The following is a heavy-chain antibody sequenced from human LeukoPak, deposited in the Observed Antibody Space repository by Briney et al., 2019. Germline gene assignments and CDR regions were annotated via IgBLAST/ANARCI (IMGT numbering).Heavy chain of an antibody. CDR3: ASEGGATGHPTLDY. Sequence: SETLSLTCTVSGGSISSGSYYWSWIRQPAGKGLEWIGRIYTSGSTNYNPSLKSRVTMSVDTSKNQFSLKLSSVTAADTAVYYCASEGGATGHPTLDYWGQGTLVTVSS. V-gene: IGHV4-61*02. CDR1: GGSISSGSYY. D-gene: IGHD1-26*01. CDR2: IYTSGST. J-gene: IGHJ4*02.